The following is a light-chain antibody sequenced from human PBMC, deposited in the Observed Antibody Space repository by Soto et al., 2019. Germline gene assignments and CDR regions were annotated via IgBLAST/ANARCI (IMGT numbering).Light chain of an antibody. CDR3: SSYTSSSTLV. V-gene: IGLV2-14*01. CDR1: SSDVGRYNY. CDR2: EVS. Sequence: QSALTQPPSASGSPGQSVTISCIGTSSDVGRYNYVSWYQQHPGKAPKLMIYEVSNRPSGISNRFSGSKSGNTASLTLSGLQAEDEADYYCSSYTSSSTLVFGGGTQLTVL. J-gene: IGLJ2*01.